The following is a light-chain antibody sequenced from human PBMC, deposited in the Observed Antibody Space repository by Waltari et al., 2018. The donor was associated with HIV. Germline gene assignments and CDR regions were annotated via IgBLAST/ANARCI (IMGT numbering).Light chain of an antibody. CDR2: SNN. CDR3: AAWDDSLNAWV. V-gene: IGLV1-44*01. Sequence: QSVLTQQPSASGTPGQRVSIPCSGSSSNIGSNIVNWYQQPPGTAPKLLIYSNNQRPSGVPDRFSGSKSGTSASLAISGLQSEDEADYYCAAWDDSLNAWVFGGGTKLTVL. J-gene: IGLJ3*02. CDR1: SSNIGSNI.